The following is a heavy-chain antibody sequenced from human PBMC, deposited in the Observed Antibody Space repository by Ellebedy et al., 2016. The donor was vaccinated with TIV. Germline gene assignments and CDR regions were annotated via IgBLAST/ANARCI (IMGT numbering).Heavy chain of an antibody. Sequence: AASVKVSCKVSGGTFSDFNFNWVRQAPGQGLERMAAFIPMFGTTNYAQKFQGRVTLTADESTSTVYMELSDLKSDDTAVFYCATKSVAEPGRIHWYFDVWGRGTLVTVSS. CDR3: ATKSVAEPGRIHWYFDV. CDR2: FIPMFGTT. V-gene: IGHV1-69*13. J-gene: IGHJ2*01. CDR1: GGTFSDFN. D-gene: IGHD6-19*01.